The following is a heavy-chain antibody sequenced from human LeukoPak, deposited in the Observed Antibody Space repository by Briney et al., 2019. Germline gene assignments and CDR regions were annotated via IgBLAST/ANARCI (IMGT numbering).Heavy chain of an antibody. V-gene: IGHV3-48*02. J-gene: IGHJ4*02. CDR1: GFTFSSYS. CDR2: ISSSSSTI. Sequence: GSLSLSCAASGFTFSSYSMNWVRQAPGKGLEWVSYISSSSSTIYYADSVKGRFTISRDNAKNSLYLQMNSLRDEDTAVYYCARIRHYYDSSPHLDYWGQGTLVTVSS. D-gene: IGHD3-22*01. CDR3: ARIRHYYDSSPHLDY.